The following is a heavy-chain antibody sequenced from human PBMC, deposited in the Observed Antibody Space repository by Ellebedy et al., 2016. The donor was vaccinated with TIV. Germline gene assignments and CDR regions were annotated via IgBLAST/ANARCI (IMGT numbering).Heavy chain of an antibody. V-gene: IGHV1-46*04. Sequence: ASVKVSCKASGYTFTSYYLHWVRQAPGQGLEWMGKINPSGGKTTYAQKLQGRVTMTRDTSTSVVYVELTSLRSEDTAVYYCARSSFGSGYYGSLDYWGQGTLVTVSS. J-gene: IGHJ4*02. CDR3: ARSSFGSGYYGSLDY. CDR2: INPSGGKT. CDR1: GYTFTSYY. D-gene: IGHD3-3*01.